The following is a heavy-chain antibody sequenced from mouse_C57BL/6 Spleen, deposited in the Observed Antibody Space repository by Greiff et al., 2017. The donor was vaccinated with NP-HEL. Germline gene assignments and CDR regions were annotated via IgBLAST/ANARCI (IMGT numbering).Heavy chain of an antibody. V-gene: IGHV1-55*01. CDR1: GYTFTSYW. Sequence: VQLQQSGAELVKPGASVKMSCKASGYTFTSYWITWVKQRPGQGLEWIGDIYPGSGSTNYNEKFKSKATLTVDTSSSTAYMQLSSLTSEDSAVYYCARIYYYGSSYRDYWGQGTTLTVSS. D-gene: IGHD1-1*01. CDR3: ARIYYYGSSYRDY. J-gene: IGHJ2*01. CDR2: IYPGSGST.